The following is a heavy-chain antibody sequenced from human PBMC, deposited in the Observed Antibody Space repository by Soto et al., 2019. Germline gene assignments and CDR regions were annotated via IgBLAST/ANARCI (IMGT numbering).Heavy chain of an antibody. Sequence: SCAASGFTFSSYSMSWVRQAPGKGLEWVANIKQDGSEKYYVDSVKGRFTISRDNAKNSLYLQMNSLRAEDTAVYYCARSTEITIFGVVISPTDAFDIWGQGTMVTVSS. J-gene: IGHJ3*02. CDR3: ARSTEITIFGVVISPTDAFDI. CDR2: IKQDGSEK. D-gene: IGHD3-3*01. CDR1: GFTFSSYS. V-gene: IGHV3-7*01.